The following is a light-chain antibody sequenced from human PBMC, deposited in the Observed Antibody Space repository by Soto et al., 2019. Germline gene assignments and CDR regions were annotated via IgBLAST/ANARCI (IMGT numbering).Light chain of an antibody. CDR3: QQHGSSPYT. V-gene: IGKV3-20*01. Sequence: EIVLTQSPGTLSLSPGERATLSCRASQSVSSSYLAWYQQKPGQAPRLLICGASSRATGIPDRFSGSGSGTDFTLTISRLEPEDFAVYYCQQHGSSPYTFGQGTKLEIK. CDR1: QSVSSSY. J-gene: IGKJ2*01. CDR2: GAS.